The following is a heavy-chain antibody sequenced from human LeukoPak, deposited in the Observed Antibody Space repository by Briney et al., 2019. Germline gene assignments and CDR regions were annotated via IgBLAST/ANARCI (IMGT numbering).Heavy chain of an antibody. Sequence: INPNSGGTNYAQNFQGRVTMTRDTSISTAYMELSRLRSDDTAVYYCARLEQQTPCYYYGMDVWGQGTTVTVSS. J-gene: IGHJ6*02. D-gene: IGHD6-13*01. CDR3: ARLEQQTPCYYYGMDV. CDR2: INPNSGGT. V-gene: IGHV1-2*02.